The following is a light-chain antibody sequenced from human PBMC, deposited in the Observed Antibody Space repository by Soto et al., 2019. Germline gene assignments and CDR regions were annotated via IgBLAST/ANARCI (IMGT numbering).Light chain of an antibody. V-gene: IGLV2-14*01. CDR1: SSDVGNYNY. CDR2: EVT. J-gene: IGLJ1*01. Sequence: QSVLTQPASVSGSPGQSITISCTGASSDVGNYNYVSWFQQHPGKAPKLLIYEVTTRPSGVSNRFSGSKSGDTASLTISGLQAEDEADYFCSSYTSTSTLFVFGTGTKV. CDR3: SSYTSTSTLFV.